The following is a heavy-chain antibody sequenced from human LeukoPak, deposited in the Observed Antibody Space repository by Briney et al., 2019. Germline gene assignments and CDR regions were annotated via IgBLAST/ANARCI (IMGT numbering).Heavy chain of an antibody. CDR3: ARVSPHYYDSSGPNDAFDI. CDR1: GGSISSGSYY. Sequence: SETLSLTCTVSGGSISSGSYYWSWTRQPAGKGLEWIGRIYTSGSTNYNPSLKSRVTISVDTSKNQFSLKLSSVTAADTAVYYCARVSPHYYDSSGPNDAFDIWGQGTMVTVSS. J-gene: IGHJ3*02. D-gene: IGHD3-22*01. V-gene: IGHV4-61*02. CDR2: IYTSGST.